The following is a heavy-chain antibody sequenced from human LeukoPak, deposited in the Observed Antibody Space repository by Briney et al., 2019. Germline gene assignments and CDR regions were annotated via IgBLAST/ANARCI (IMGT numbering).Heavy chain of an antibody. J-gene: IGHJ5*02. CDR2: INDSGST. CDR3: ARAPYDFWSADSNNWFDP. CDR1: GGSLSGYY. V-gene: IGHV4-34*01. D-gene: IGHD3-3*01. Sequence: SETLSLTCAVYGGSLSGYYWNWIRQPPGKGLEWIGEINDSGSTNYNPSLKSRVTISVDTSKNQFSLKLSSVTAADTAVYYCARAPYDFWSADSNNWFDPWGQGTLVTVSS.